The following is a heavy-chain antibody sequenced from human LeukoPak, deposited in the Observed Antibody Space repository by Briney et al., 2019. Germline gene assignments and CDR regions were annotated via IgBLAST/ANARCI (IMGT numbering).Heavy chain of an antibody. V-gene: IGHV4-39*01. D-gene: IGHD6-13*01. CDR1: GGSISSSSYY. J-gene: IGHJ6*03. Sequence: SETLSLTCTVSGGSISSSSYYWGWLRQPPGKGLEWIGSIYYSGSTYYNPSLKSRVTISVDTSKNQFSLKLSSVTAADTAVYYCARHLAENGGSSWYRYYYMDVWGKGTTVTVSS. CDR2: IYYSGST. CDR3: ARHLAENGGSSWYRYYYMDV.